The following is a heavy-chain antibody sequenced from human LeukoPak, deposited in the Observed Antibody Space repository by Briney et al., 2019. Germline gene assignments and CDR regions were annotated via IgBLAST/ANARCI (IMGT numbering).Heavy chain of an antibody. J-gene: IGHJ6*03. Sequence: GASVKVSCKASGYTFTSYDINWVRQATGQGLEWMGWMNPNSGNTGYAQKFQGRVTMTRNTSISTAYMELSSLRSEDTAVYYCARAGSSWYGTGYYYMDVWGKGTTVTISS. V-gene: IGHV1-8*01. CDR1: GYTFTSYD. D-gene: IGHD6-13*01. CDR3: ARAGSSWYGTGYYYMDV. CDR2: MNPNSGNT.